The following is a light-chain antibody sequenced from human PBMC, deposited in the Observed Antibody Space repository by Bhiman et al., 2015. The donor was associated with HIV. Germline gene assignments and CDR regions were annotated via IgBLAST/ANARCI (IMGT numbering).Light chain of an antibody. V-gene: IGLV3-19*01. Sequence: SSELTQDPAVSVALGQTVRITCQGDSLRNYYGSWYQQKPGQAPVLVIYGKNNRPSGIPDRFSGSSSGNTASLTITGAQAEDEADYYCNSRDSSDNPYVFGTGTKVTVL. CDR2: GKN. CDR1: SLRNYY. J-gene: IGLJ1*01. CDR3: NSRDSSDNPYV.